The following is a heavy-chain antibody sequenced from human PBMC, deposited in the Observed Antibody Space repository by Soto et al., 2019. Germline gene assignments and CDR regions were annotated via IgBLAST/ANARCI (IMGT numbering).Heavy chain of an antibody. CDR2: ISITSSYI. Sequence: EVQLVESGGGLAKPGGSLRLSCAASGFTFSRYSMNWVRQAPGKGLEWVSSISITSSYIYFAVSVKGRFTMSRDNAKNSLYLQINSLRAEDTAVYYCAGGESVGAPASSDIWGRGTMVSVSS. CDR1: GFTFSRYS. V-gene: IGHV3-21*01. D-gene: IGHD1-26*01. CDR3: AGGESVGAPASSDI. J-gene: IGHJ3*02.